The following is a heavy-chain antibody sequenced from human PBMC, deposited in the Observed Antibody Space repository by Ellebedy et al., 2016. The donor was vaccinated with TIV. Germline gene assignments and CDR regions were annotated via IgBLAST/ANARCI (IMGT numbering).Heavy chain of an antibody. CDR2: IDQDGSEK. Sequence: GESLKISCAASGFTFSGYWMSWVRQAPGKGLEWVANIDQDGSEKYYVDSVKGRFTISRDNAKNSLYLQMNSLRAEDTAVYYCARTYGSGSYDYWGQGTLVTVSS. D-gene: IGHD3-10*01. J-gene: IGHJ4*02. CDR3: ARTYGSGSYDY. V-gene: IGHV3-7*03. CDR1: GFTFSGYW.